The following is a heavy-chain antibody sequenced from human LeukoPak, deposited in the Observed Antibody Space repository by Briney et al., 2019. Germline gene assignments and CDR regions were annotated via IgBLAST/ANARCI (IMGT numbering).Heavy chain of an antibody. CDR3: ARLRNYYGSGTYPYFDY. CDR1: GYSFTNYW. D-gene: IGHD3-10*01. V-gene: IGHV5-51*01. J-gene: IGHJ4*02. Sequence: GESLKISCKGSGYSFTNYWLAWVRQMPGKGLEWMAITSPITSDTTYSPSFQGRVTVSVDKSITTVYLHWSSLQASDTAIYYCARLRNYYGSGTYPYFDYWGQGALVTVSS. CDR2: TSPITSDT.